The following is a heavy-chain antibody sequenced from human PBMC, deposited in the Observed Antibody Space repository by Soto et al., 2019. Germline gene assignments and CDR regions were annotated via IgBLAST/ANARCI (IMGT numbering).Heavy chain of an antibody. D-gene: IGHD2-8*02. CDR2: ISTAKGFT. J-gene: IGHJ2*01. CDR1: GYTFINFG. CDR3: ARDRDCGTGGNCHPEWYFDY. V-gene: IGHV1-18*01. Sequence: VQLVQSGAEVKEPGASVKVTCKASGYTFINFGITWVRQAPGQGLEWVGLISTAKGFTTYGETFQGRVTMTADTATNTAYMDLRSLNSDDTAVYYCARDRDCGTGGNCHPEWYFDYWGRGTLVTVSS.